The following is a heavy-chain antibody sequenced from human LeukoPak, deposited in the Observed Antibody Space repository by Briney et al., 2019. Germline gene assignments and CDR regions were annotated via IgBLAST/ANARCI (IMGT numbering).Heavy chain of an antibody. CDR1: GFTFSNYV. CDR3: ARVVYEGSGYYIDY. V-gene: IGHV3-33*01. CDR2: IWYDGSKT. J-gene: IGHJ4*02. D-gene: IGHD3-22*01. Sequence: GRSLRLSCAASGFTFSNYVMHWVRQAPGKGLEWVAVIWYDGSKTYYADSVKGRFTISRDNSKNTLYLQMNSLRAEDTAVYYCARVVYEGSGYYIDYWGQGTLVTVSS.